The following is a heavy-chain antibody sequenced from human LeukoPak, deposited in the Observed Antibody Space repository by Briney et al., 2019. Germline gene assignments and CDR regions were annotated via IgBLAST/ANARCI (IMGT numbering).Heavy chain of an antibody. CDR2: INTNTGNP. CDR3: ARDGSGSKYGMDV. V-gene: IGHV7-4-1*02. Sequence: ASVKVSCKASGYTFTSYYMYWVRQAPGQGLKWMGWINTNTGNPTYAQGFTGRFVFSLDTSVSTAYLQISSLKAEDTAVYYCARDGSGSKYGMDVWGQGTTVTVSS. J-gene: IGHJ6*02. D-gene: IGHD3-10*01. CDR1: GYTFTSYY.